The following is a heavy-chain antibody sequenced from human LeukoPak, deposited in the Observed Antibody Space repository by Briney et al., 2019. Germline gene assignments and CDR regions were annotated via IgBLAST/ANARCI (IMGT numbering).Heavy chain of an antibody. D-gene: IGHD2-2*02. CDR2: IYPGDSDT. Sequence: GESLKISWKGSGYSFTSYWIGWVRQMPGKGLEWMGIIYPGDSDTRYSPSFQGQVTISADKSISTAYLQWSSLKASDAAMYYCARQLYCSSTSCYRGFDYWGQGTLVTVSS. J-gene: IGHJ4*02. CDR3: ARQLYCSSTSCYRGFDY. V-gene: IGHV5-51*01. CDR1: GYSFTSYW.